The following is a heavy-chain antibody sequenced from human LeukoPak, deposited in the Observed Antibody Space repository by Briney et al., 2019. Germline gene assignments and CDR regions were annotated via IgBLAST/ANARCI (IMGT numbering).Heavy chain of an antibody. CDR2: INHSGST. Sequence: NPSETLSLTCAVYGGSFSGYYWSWIRQPPGKGLEWIGEINHSGSTYYNPSLKSRVTISVDTSRNQFSLKLSSVTAADTAVYYCARAGYYYGSGSYYNTPHFDYWGQGTLVTVSS. CDR1: GGSFSGYY. J-gene: IGHJ4*02. CDR3: ARAGYYYGSGSYYNTPHFDY. D-gene: IGHD3-10*01. V-gene: IGHV4-34*01.